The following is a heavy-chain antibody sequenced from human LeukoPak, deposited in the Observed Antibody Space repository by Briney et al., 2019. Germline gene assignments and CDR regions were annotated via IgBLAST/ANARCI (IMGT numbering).Heavy chain of an antibody. CDR2: FDPEDGET. D-gene: IGHD2-2*01. J-gene: IGHJ5*02. CDR3: ATGICSGTSCYPNWFDP. V-gene: IGHV1-24*01. CDR1: GYTLTELS. Sequence: ASVKVSCKVSGYTLTELSMHWVRQAPGKGLEWMGGFDPEDGETIYAQKFQGRVTMTEDTSTDTAYMELSSLRSEDTAVYYCATGICSGTSCYPNWFDPWGQGTLVTVSS.